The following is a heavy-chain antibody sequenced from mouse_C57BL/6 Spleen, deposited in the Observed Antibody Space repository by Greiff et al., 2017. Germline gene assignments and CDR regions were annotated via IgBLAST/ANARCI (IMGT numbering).Heavy chain of an antibody. V-gene: IGHV1-81*01. CDR3: ERSGLLEYAMDY. D-gene: IGHD2-3*01. J-gene: IGHJ4*01. Sequence: VQLQQSGAELARPGASVKLSCKASGYTFTSYGISWVKQRTGQGLEWIGEIYPRSGNTYYNEKFKGKATLTADKSSSTAYMELRSLTSEDSADYCCERSGLLEYAMDYWGQGTSVTVSS. CDR1: GYTFTSYG. CDR2: IYPRSGNT.